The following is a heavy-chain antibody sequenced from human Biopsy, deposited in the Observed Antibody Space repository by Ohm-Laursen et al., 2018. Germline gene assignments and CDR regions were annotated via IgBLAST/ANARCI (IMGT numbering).Heavy chain of an antibody. CDR2: IYYSGST. Sequence: PSETLSLTCAVSGVSISSYFWNWIRQPPGKGLEWIGDIYYSGSTKYNPSLKSRVTISVDMSKSQLSLKLTSVTTADTPVYYCARGNEVMVTGPYFFDYWGQGTLVNVSS. CDR3: ARGNEVMVTGPYFFDY. V-gene: IGHV4-59*01. D-gene: IGHD2-21*02. CDR1: GVSISSYF. J-gene: IGHJ4*02.